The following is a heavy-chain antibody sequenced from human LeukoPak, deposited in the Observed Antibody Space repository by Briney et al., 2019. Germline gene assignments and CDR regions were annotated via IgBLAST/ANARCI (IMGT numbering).Heavy chain of an antibody. Sequence: GGSLRLSCAASGFTFSSYAMTWVHQAPGQGLEWVSLISNSGGSTNYADSVKGRFIISRDNSKNTVYLQMNNLRAEDTAVYYCARDFGDNYSGYWGQGTLVTVPS. CDR3: ARDFGDNYSGY. V-gene: IGHV3-23*01. CDR2: ISNSGGST. CDR1: GFTFSSYA. D-gene: IGHD3-10*01. J-gene: IGHJ4*02.